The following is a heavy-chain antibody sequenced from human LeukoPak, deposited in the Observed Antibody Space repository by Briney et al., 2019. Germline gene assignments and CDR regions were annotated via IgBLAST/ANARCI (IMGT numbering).Heavy chain of an antibody. CDR1: GGSISSYY. V-gene: IGHV4-59*08. D-gene: IGHD3-10*01. J-gene: IGHJ3*02. CDR3: ARHLITMARGAFDI. Sequence: SETLSLTCTVSGGSISSYYWSWIRQPPGKGLEWIGYIYYSGSTNYNPSLKSRVTISVDTSKNQFSLKLSSVTAADTAVYYCARHLITMARGAFDIWGQGTMVTASS. CDR2: IYYSGST.